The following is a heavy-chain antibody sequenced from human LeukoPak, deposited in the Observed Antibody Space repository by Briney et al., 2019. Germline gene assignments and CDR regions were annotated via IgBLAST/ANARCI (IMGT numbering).Heavy chain of an antibody. Sequence: GESLKISCKGSGYSFPSYWIGWVRQMPGKGLEWMGIIYPGDSDTRYSPSFQGQVTISADKSITTAYLQWSSLKPSDTAMYYCARLLSSGYWVPFDYWGQGALVTVSS. CDR1: GYSFPSYW. J-gene: IGHJ4*02. CDR2: IYPGDSDT. CDR3: ARLLSSGYWVPFDY. D-gene: IGHD3-22*01. V-gene: IGHV5-51*01.